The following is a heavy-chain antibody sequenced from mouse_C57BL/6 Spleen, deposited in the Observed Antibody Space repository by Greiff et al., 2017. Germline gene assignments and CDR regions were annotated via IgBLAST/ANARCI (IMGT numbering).Heavy chain of an antibody. V-gene: IGHV5-17*01. J-gene: IGHJ3*01. D-gene: IGHD3-3*01. CDR3: ARGARVDGFAY. CDR1: GFTFSDYG. Sequence: EVKLQESGGGLVKPGGALKLSCAASGFTFSDYGMHWVRQAPEKGLEWVAYISSGSSTIYYADTVKGRFTISRDNAKNTLFLQMTSLRSEDTAMCYCARGARVDGFAYWGQGTLVTVSA. CDR2: ISSGSSTI.